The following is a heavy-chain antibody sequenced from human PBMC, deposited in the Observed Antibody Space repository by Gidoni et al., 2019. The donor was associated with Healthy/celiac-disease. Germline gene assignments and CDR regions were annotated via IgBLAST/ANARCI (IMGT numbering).Heavy chain of an antibody. V-gene: IGHV3-15*01. J-gene: IGHJ4*02. CDR2: IKSKTDGGTT. D-gene: IGHD2-8*01. CDR3: TTESTIVPCYNY. Sequence: EVQLVESGGGLVKPGGSLSLSCAASGFTFSNAWMSWVRQAPGKGLEWVGRIKSKTDGGTTDYAAPVKGRFTISRDDSKNTLYLQMNSLKTEDTAVYYCTTESTIVPCYNYWGQGTLVTVSS. CDR1: GFTFSNAW.